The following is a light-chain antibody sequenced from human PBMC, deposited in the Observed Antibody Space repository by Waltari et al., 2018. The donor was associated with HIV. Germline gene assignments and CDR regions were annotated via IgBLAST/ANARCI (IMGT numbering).Light chain of an antibody. Sequence: QSALTQPASVSASPGQSITISCTGTSSAAESHNRVPWYQQHPGKAPKLIIYEVTKRPSGVPNRFSGSKYGNTASLTISGLQTEDEADYYCCSYAGSRSVVFGGGTMLTVL. CDR2: EVT. V-gene: IGLV2-23*02. CDR3: CSYAGSRSVV. CDR1: SSAAESHNR. J-gene: IGLJ2*01.